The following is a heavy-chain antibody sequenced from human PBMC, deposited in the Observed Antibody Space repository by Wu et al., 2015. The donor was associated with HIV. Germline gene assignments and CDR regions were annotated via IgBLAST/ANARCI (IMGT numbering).Heavy chain of an antibody. Sequence: QVQLVQSGAEVKKPGSSVKVSCKASGGTFSSYAISWVRQAPGQGLEWMGGIIPIFGTANYAQKFQGRVTITTDESTSTAYMELSSLRSEDTAVYYCARDGRTTVTTGVGGWFDPWGQGTLGHRSPQ. CDR2: IIPIFGTA. D-gene: IGHD4-17*01. J-gene: IGHJ5*02. V-gene: IGHV1-69*01. CDR3: ARDGRTTVTTGVGGWFDP. CDR1: GGTFSSYA.